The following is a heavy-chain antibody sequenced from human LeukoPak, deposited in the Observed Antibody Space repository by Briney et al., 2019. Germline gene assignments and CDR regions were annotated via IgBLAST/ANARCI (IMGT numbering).Heavy chain of an antibody. J-gene: IGHJ4*02. V-gene: IGHV4-39*07. CDR2: VYYSGST. Sequence: DPSETLSLTCTVSGGSIRSSIYYWGWIRQPPGKGLEWIGSVYYSGSTYYNPSLKSRVTISVDKSKNQFSLNLSTVTAADTAVYYCASKLTAVAGYFDCWGQGTLVTVSS. CDR1: GGSIRSSIYY. CDR3: ASKLTAVAGYFDC. D-gene: IGHD6-19*01.